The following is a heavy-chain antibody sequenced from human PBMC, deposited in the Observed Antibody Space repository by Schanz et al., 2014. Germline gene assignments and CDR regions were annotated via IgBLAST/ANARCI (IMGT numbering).Heavy chain of an antibody. Sequence: EVQLLESGGGLVEPGGSLRLSCAASGFSFSSYAMGWVRQAPGKGLEWVANIKKDGSEKYYVDSVKGRFTMSRDNAKNSVFLQMNSLRAEDTAVYYCVRDSFFAFDYWGQGTLVTVSS. CDR2: IKKDGSEK. J-gene: IGHJ4*02. D-gene: IGHD3-3*01. V-gene: IGHV3-7*01. CDR1: GFSFSSYA. CDR3: VRDSFFAFDY.